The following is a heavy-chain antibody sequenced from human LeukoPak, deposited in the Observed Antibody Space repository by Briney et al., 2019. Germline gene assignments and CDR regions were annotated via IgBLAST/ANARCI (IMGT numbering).Heavy chain of an antibody. J-gene: IGHJ6*03. Sequence: GESLKISCAAPGFTFGDYYMSWIRQAPGKGLGWVSYISSSGSTIYYADSVKGRFTISRDNAKNSLYLQMNSLRAEDTAVYYCATKEDDFWSGYYYYYMDVWGKGTTVTVSS. CDR1: GFTFGDYY. V-gene: IGHV3-11*01. D-gene: IGHD3-3*01. CDR2: ISSSGSTI. CDR3: ATKEDDFWSGYYYYYMDV.